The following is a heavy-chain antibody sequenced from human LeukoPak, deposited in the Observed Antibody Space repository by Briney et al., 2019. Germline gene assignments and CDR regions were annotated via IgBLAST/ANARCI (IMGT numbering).Heavy chain of an antibody. J-gene: IGHJ3*02. Sequence: GPLRLSCAASGFTFSSYAMSGVRQAPGKGLEWVSAISDGCGSTYYADSVKGRFTISRDNSKKRVFLQMNSLRADDTAVYYCAKAGWYSAKTYATYDDAYDIWGRGTMVTVSS. CDR2: ISDGCGST. CDR1: GFTFSSYA. CDR3: AKAGWYSAKTYATYDDAYDI. D-gene: IGHD2-21*01. V-gene: IGHV3-23*01.